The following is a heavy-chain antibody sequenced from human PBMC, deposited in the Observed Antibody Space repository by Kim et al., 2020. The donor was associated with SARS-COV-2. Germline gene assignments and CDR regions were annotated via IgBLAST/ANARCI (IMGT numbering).Heavy chain of an antibody. J-gene: IGHJ6*02. D-gene: IGHD6-13*01. Sequence: DSVKGRFTISRDNSKNTLYLQMNSLRAEDTAVYYCARSSRDYYYYYGMDVWGQGTTVTVSS. CDR3: ARSSRDYYYYYGMDV. V-gene: IGHV3-30*07.